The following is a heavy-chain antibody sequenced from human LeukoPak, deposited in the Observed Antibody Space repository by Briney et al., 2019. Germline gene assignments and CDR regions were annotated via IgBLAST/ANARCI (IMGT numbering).Heavy chain of an antibody. CDR2: INSDGSST. CDR3: ARESSTAIDY. CDR1: GFTFSSYW. J-gene: IGHJ4*02. D-gene: IGHD5-18*01. Sequence: GGSLRLSCAAAGFTFSSYWMHWVRQAPGKGLVWVSGINSDGSSTSYADSVKGRFTISRDNAKNTLYLQMNSLRAEDTAVYYCARESSTAIDYWGQGTLVTVSS. V-gene: IGHV3-74*01.